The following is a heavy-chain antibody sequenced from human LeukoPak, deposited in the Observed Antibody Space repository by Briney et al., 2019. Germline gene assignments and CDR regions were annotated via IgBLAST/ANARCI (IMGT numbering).Heavy chain of an antibody. CDR2: IIPIFGTA. V-gene: IGHV1-69*13. CDR3: AREGYYYGRSGYYLPNAYFYY. Sequence: ASVKVSCKASGGTFSSYAISWVRQAPGQGLEWMGGIIPIFGTANYAQKFQGRVTITADESTSTAYMELSSLRSEDTAVYYCAREGYYYGRSGYYLPNAYFYYWGPGTLVTVSS. D-gene: IGHD3-22*01. J-gene: IGHJ4*01. CDR1: GGTFSSYA.